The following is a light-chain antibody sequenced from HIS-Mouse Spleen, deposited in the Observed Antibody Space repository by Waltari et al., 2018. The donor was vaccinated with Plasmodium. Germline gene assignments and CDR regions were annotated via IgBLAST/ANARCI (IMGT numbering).Light chain of an antibody. V-gene: IGLV3-10*01. CDR2: EDS. CDR1: ALPKKY. CDR3: YSTDSSGNHRV. Sequence: SYELTQPPSVSVAPGQTARITCSGDALPKKYPYLYKQKSRQAPVLVIYEDSKRPSWIPETFSGSSSGTMATLTISGAQVEDEADYYCYSTDSSGNHRVFGGGTKLTVL. J-gene: IGLJ3*02.